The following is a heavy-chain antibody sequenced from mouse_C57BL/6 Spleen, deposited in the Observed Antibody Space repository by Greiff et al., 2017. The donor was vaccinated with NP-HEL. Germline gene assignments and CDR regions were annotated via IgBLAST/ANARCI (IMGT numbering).Heavy chain of an antibody. J-gene: IGHJ2*01. D-gene: IGHD2-1*01. CDR2: IYPRDGST. V-gene: IGHV1-85*01. CDR3: AREGGNYAFDY. Sequence: VKLVESGPELVKPGASVKLSCKASGYTFTSYDINWVKQRPGQGLEWIGWIYPRDGSTKYNEKFMGKATLTVDTSSSTAYMELHSLTSEDSAVYFCAREGGNYAFDYWGQGTTLTVSS. CDR1: GYTFTSYD.